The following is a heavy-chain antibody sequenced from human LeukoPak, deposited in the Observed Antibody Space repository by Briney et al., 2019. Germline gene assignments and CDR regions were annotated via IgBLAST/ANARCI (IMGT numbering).Heavy chain of an antibody. CDR3: ARGIGTSYDSSRDAFDI. J-gene: IGHJ3*02. Sequence: PSETLSLTCTVSAGSINSGDYYWSWIRQPAGTGLEWIGRIYSPGTNYNYNPSVKSRVTISIDTSKNQFSLKLTSVTAADTAVYYCARGIGTSYDSSRDAFDIWGQGTMVTVSS. V-gene: IGHV4-61*02. D-gene: IGHD3-22*01. CDR2: IYSPGTN. CDR1: AGSINSGDYY.